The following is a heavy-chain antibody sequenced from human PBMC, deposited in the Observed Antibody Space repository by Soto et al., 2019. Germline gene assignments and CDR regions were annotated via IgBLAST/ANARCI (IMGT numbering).Heavy chain of an antibody. CDR1: GYTFTSYA. V-gene: IGHV1-3*01. Sequence: GASVKVACKASGYTFTSYAMHWVRQAPGKGLEWMGWINAGDGNTKYSQKFQGRVTMTEDTSTGTAYMELSSLRSEDTAVYYCATDFVKHEAEADYWGQGTLVTVSS. CDR2: INAGDGNT. J-gene: IGHJ4*02. CDR3: ATDFVKHEAEADY.